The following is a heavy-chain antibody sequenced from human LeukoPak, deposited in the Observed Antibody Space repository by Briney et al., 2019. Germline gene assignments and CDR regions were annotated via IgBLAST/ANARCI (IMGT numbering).Heavy chain of an antibody. CDR1: GFTFDDYA. Sequence: GGSLRLSCAASGFTFDDYAMHWVRQAPGKGLEWVSLISGDGGSTYYADSVKGRFTISRDNSKISLYLQMNSLRTEDTALYYCAKDTQLYDSSGYYRYWGQGTLVTVSS. V-gene: IGHV3-43*02. CDR2: ISGDGGST. CDR3: AKDTQLYDSSGYYRY. D-gene: IGHD3-22*01. J-gene: IGHJ4*02.